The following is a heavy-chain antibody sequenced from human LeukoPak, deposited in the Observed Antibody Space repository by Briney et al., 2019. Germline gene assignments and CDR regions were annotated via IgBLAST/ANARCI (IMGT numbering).Heavy chain of an antibody. CDR3: AKDYGRRVAANDY. D-gene: IGHD2-15*01. CDR2: IRYDGSNK. V-gene: IGHV3-30*02. CDR1: GFTFSSYG. Sequence: GGSLRLSCAASGFTFSSYGMHWVRQAPGKGLEWVAFIRYDGSNKYYADSVKGRFTISRDNSKNTLYLQMNSLRAEDTAVYYCAKDYGRRVAANDYWGQGTLVTVSS. J-gene: IGHJ4*02.